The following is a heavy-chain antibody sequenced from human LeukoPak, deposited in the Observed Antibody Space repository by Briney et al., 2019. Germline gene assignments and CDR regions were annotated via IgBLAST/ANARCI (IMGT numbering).Heavy chain of an antibody. D-gene: IGHD1-26*01. J-gene: IGHJ6*03. CDR1: GFTFSSYS. V-gene: IGHV3-48*01. CDR3: ARGQRTVGSYYYMDV. CDR2: ISIGSSTI. Sequence: GGSLRLSCAASGFTFSSYSMKLVRQAPGKGLEWVSYISIGSSTIYYADSVKGRFTNSRDNAKNSLFLQMNILRAEDTAGYYCARGQRTVGSYYYMDVWGKGTTVTVSS.